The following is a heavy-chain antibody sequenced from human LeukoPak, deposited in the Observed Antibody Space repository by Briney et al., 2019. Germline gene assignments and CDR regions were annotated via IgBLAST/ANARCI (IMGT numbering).Heavy chain of an antibody. Sequence: ASVKVSCKASGYTFTSYGISWVRQAPGQGLECMGWISAYNGNTNYAQKLQGRVTMTTDTSTSTAYMELRSLRSDDTAVYYCATLSIAVAGTYYFDYWGQGTLVTVSS. CDR2: ISAYNGNT. J-gene: IGHJ4*02. V-gene: IGHV1-18*01. CDR3: ATLSIAVAGTYYFDY. D-gene: IGHD6-19*01. CDR1: GYTFTSYG.